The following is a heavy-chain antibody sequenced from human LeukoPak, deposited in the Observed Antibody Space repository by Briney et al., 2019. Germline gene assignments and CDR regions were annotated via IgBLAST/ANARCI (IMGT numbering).Heavy chain of an antibody. D-gene: IGHD5-18*01. J-gene: IGHJ3*02. Sequence: SETLSLTCRVSGASINSGSNYWGWIRQPPGKTLEWIASIYSSGSTYYNPSLKSRVIIMIDTPKNHFSLTLSSVTAADTAVYYCARSDGYGLVGIWGQGTMVTVSS. V-gene: IGHV4-39*07. CDR3: ARSDGYGLVGI. CDR1: GASINSGSNY. CDR2: IYSSGST.